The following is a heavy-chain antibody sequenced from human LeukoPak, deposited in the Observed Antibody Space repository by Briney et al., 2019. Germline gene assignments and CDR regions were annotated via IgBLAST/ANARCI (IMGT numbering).Heavy chain of an antibody. Sequence: GSLRLSCAASGFTFSSYAMSWVRQAPGKGLEWVSAISGSGGSTYYADSVKGRFTISRDNSKNTLYLQMNSLRAEDTAVYYCAKARFYYGSGSYYNIFDYWGQGTLVTVSS. J-gene: IGHJ4*02. CDR1: GFTFSSYA. CDR3: AKARFYYGSGSYYNIFDY. V-gene: IGHV3-23*01. CDR2: ISGSGGST. D-gene: IGHD3-10*01.